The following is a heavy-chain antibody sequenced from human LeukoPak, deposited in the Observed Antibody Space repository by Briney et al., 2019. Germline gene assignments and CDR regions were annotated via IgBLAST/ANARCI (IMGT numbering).Heavy chain of an antibody. CDR1: GYSISNGWF. V-gene: IGHV4-38-2*02. J-gene: IGHJ5*02. Sequence: SETLSLTCSVSGYSISNGWFWGWIRQPPGKGLEWIGSIYHGGIVYYNPSLKSRVTISIDTSKNQFSLRLSSVTAADTAVSRDPTHFDWRQNWFDTWGQGILVTVSS. CDR2: IYHGGIV. D-gene: IGHD3-9*01. CDR3: PTHFDWRQNWFDT.